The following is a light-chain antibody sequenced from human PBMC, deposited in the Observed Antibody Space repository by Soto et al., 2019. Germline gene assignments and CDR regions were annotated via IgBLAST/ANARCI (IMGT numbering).Light chain of an antibody. CDR2: KAS. J-gene: IGKJ1*01. CDR1: QSISTW. V-gene: IGKV1-5*03. Sequence: DIQMTQSPSTLSASVRDRVTITCRASQSISTWLAWYQQKPGKGPTLLIYKASTLKSGVPSRFSGSGSGTEFTLTISSLQPDDFATYYCQHYNSYSEAFGQGTKVDI. CDR3: QHYNSYSEA.